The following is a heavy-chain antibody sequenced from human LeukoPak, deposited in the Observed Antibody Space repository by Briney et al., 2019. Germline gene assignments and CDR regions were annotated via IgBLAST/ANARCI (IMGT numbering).Heavy chain of an antibody. V-gene: IGHV4-39*01. J-gene: IGHJ4*02. Sequence: SETLSLTCTVSGGSISSSSYYWGWIRQPPGKGLEWIGSIYYGGSTYYNPSLKSRVTISVDTSKNQFSLKLSSVTAADTAVYYCARQGHDYVWGSYRYIYWGQGTLVTVSS. CDR3: ARQGHDYVWGSYRYIY. CDR2: IYYGGST. D-gene: IGHD3-16*02. CDR1: GGSISSSSYY.